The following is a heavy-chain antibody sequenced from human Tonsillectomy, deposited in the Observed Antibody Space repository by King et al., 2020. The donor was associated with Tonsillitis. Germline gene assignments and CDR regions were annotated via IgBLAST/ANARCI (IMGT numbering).Heavy chain of an antibody. D-gene: IGHD2-15*01. CDR1: GFTFSSYW. V-gene: IGHV3-7*01. Sequence: VQLVESGGGLVQPGGSLRLSCAASGFTFSSYWMSWVRQAPGKGLEWVANINQHGSEKNYVDSVKGRLTISRDNAKNSLYLQMNSLRAEDTAVYYCATRDGGSPGGWGQGTLVTVSS. CDR2: INQHGSEK. J-gene: IGHJ4*02. CDR3: ATRDGGSPGG.